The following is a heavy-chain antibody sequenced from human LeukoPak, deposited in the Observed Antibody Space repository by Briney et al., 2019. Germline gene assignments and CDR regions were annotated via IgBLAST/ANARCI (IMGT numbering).Heavy chain of an antibody. D-gene: IGHD1-26*01. V-gene: IGHV3-23*01. CDR2: ISGSGGST. J-gene: IGHJ4*02. Sequence: SGGSLRLSCAASGFTFSSYAMSWVRQAPGKGLEWVSAISGSGGSTYYADSVKGRFTISRDNSKNTLYLQMNSLRAEDTAVYYCAKDQRQGGSYLFDYWGQGTLVTVSS. CDR3: AKDQRQGGSYLFDY. CDR1: GFTFSSYA.